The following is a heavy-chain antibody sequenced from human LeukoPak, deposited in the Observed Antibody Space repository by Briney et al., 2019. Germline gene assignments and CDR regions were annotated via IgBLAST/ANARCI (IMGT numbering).Heavy chain of an antibody. D-gene: IGHD1-26*01. CDR1: GGTFSSYA. Sequence: GASVKVSCKYSGGTFSSYAISWVRQAPGQGLEWMGGIIPIFGTANYAQKFQGRVTITADESTSTAYMELSSLRSEDTAVYYCARGGVGATCIGAFDIWGQGTMVTVSS. CDR2: IIPIFGTA. CDR3: ARGGVGATCIGAFDI. V-gene: IGHV1-69*13. J-gene: IGHJ3*02.